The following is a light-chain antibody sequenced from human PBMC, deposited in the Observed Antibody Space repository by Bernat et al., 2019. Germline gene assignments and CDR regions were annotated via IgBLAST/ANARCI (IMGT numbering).Light chain of an antibody. CDR3: QQLDNFPLT. V-gene: IGKV1-9*01. CDR1: QVIGTY. J-gene: IGKJ5*01. Sequence: DIQLTQSPSFLSASVGDRVTITCRASQVIGTYLAWYHQKPGKAPHLLIYGASTLQSGVPSRFSGSGSETQFTLTISSLQPEDSATYYCQQLDNFPLTFGQGTRLEIK. CDR2: GAS.